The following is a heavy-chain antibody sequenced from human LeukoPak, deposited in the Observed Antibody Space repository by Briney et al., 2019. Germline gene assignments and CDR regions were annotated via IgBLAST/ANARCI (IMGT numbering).Heavy chain of an antibody. D-gene: IGHD3-10*01. J-gene: IGHJ4*02. V-gene: IGHV3-30*04. CDR3: ARHSGSGSYYTYNFQY. CDR2: ISYDGSNK. CDR1: GFTFSSYA. Sequence: PGGSLRLSCAASGFTFSSYAMHWVRQAPGKGLEWVAVISYDGSNKYYADSVKGRFTISRDNAKNSLYLQMNSLRAEETAVYYCARHSGSGSYYTYNFQYWGQGTLVTVSS.